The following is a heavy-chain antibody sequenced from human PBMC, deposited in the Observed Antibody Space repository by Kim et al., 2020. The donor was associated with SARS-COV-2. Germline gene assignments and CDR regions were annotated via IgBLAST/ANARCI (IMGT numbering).Heavy chain of an antibody. V-gene: IGHV1-46*01. CDR1: GYTFTSYY. CDR2: INPSGGST. CDR3: ARDRRSDSGYGNYYYYGMDV. J-gene: IGHJ6*02. Sequence: ASVKVSCKASGYTFTSYYMHWVRQAPGQGLEWMGIINPSGGSTSYAQKFQGRVTMTRDTSTSTVYMELSSLRSEDTAVYYCARDRRSDSGYGNYYYYGMDVWGQGTTVTVSS. D-gene: IGHD5-12*01.